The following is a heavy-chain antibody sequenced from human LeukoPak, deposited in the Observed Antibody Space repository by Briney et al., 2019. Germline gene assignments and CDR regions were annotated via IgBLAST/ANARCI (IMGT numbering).Heavy chain of an antibody. D-gene: IGHD3-10*01. CDR1: GGSISSYY. Sequence: SETLSLTCTVTGGSISSYYWSWIRQPAGKGLEWIGRIYTSGSTNYNPSLKSRVTMSVDTSKNQFSLKLSSVTAADTAVYYCARAVGSGSFQTYYYYMDVWGKGTTVTISS. CDR2: IYTSGST. V-gene: IGHV4-4*07. J-gene: IGHJ6*03. CDR3: ARAVGSGSFQTYYYYMDV.